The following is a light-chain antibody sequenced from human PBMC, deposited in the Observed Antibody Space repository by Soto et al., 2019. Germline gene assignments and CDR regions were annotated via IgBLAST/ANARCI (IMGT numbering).Light chain of an antibody. CDR3: GMWDSSLSVVV. V-gene: IGLV1-51*01. CDR1: SSNI. CDR2: DNN. J-gene: IGLJ2*01. Sequence: QSVLTQPPSVSAAPGQKVTISCSGSSSNIVSWYQQLPGTAPKLLIYDNNKRPSGIPDRFSGSKSDTSATLGITGLQTGDEADYYCGMWDSSLSVVVFGGGTKLTVL.